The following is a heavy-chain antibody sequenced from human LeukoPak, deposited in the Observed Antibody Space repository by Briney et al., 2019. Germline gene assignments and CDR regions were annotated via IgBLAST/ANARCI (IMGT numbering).Heavy chain of an antibody. Sequence: GGSLRLSCAASGFTFSSYSMNWVRQAPGKGLEWVSSISSSSSYIYYADSVKGRFTISRDNAKNSLYLQMNSLRAEDTAVYYCARIRGDYYDSSGYYYYYYGMDVWGQGTTVTVSS. J-gene: IGHJ6*02. V-gene: IGHV3-21*01. CDR3: ARIRGDYYDSSGYYYYYYGMDV. D-gene: IGHD3-22*01. CDR1: GFTFSSYS. CDR2: ISSSSSYI.